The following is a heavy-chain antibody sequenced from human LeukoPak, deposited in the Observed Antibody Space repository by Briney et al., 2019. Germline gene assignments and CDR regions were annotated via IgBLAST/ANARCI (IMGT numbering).Heavy chain of an antibody. V-gene: IGHV3-23*01. Sequence: PGGSLRLSCAASGFTFSSYSMNWVRQAPGKGLEWVSAISGSGGSTYYADSVKGRFTISRDNSKNTLYLQMNSLRAEDTAVYYCAKDAILLWFGELIHFDYWGQGTLVTVSS. D-gene: IGHD3-10*01. J-gene: IGHJ4*02. CDR1: GFTFSSYS. CDR3: AKDAILLWFGELIHFDY. CDR2: ISGSGGST.